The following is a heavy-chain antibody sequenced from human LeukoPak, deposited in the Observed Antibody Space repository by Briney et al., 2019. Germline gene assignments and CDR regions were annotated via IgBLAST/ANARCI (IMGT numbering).Heavy chain of an antibody. CDR1: GGTFSSYA. D-gene: IGHD6-19*01. CDR2: IIPIFGTA. CDR3: ARDHLPGIVVADRDY. J-gene: IGHJ4*02. Sequence: SVKVSCKASGGTFSSYAISWVRQAPGQGLEWMGGIIPIFGTANYAQKFQGRVTITADESTSTAYMELSSLRSEDTAVYYCARDHLPGIVVADRDYWGQGTLVTVSS. V-gene: IGHV1-69*13.